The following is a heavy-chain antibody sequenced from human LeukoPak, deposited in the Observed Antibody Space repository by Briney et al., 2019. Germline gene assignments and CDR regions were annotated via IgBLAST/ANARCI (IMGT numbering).Heavy chain of an antibody. V-gene: IGHV3-11*01. Sequence: GGSLRLSCAASGFTFSDYYMSWLRQPPGKGLEWISYISSTGSTIYYADSVKGRLTISRDNAKNSLYLQMNSLRAEDTAVYYCAREHSSSWYEGYYYGMDVWGQGITVTVSS. CDR2: ISSTGSTI. D-gene: IGHD6-13*01. J-gene: IGHJ6*02. CDR3: AREHSSSWYEGYYYGMDV. CDR1: GFTFSDYY.